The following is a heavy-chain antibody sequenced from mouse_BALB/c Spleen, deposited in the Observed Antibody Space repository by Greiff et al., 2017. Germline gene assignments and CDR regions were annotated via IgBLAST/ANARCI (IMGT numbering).Heavy chain of an antibody. CDR1: GFAFSSYD. Sequence: EVHLVESGGGLVKPGGSLKLSCAASGFAFSSYDMSWVRQTPEKRLEWVAYISSGGGSTYYPDTVKGRFTISRDNAKNTLYLQMSSLKSEDTAMYYCARRDGYFLDYWGQGTTLTVSS. CDR3: ARRDGYFLDY. V-gene: IGHV5-12-1*01. J-gene: IGHJ2*01. D-gene: IGHD2-3*01. CDR2: ISSGGGST.